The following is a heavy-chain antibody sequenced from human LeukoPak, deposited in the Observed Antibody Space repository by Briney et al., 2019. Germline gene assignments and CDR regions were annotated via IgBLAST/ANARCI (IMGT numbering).Heavy chain of an antibody. D-gene: IGHD3-10*01. V-gene: IGHV5-51*01. CDR2: IYPGDSDT. CDR1: GYSFTSYW. J-gene: IGHJ4*02. Sequence: GESLKISCKGSGYSFTSYWIGWVRQMPGKGLEWMGIIYPGDSDTRYSPSFQGQVTISADKSISTAYLQWSSLKASDTAMYYCARGPRRYYGSGSYYYYWGQGTLVTVSS. CDR3: ARGPRRYYGSGSYYYY.